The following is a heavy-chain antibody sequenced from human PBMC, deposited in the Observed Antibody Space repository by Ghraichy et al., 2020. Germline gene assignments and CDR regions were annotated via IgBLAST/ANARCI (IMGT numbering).Heavy chain of an antibody. CDR3: ARAVSSSHNWFDP. J-gene: IGHJ5*02. Sequence: GGSLRLSCAASGFTFSSYWMHWVRQAPGKGLVWVSRINSDGSSTSYADSVKGRFTISRDNAKNTLYLQMNSLRAEDTAVYYCARAVSSSHNWFDPWGQGTLVTVSS. V-gene: IGHV3-74*01. D-gene: IGHD6-13*01. CDR2: INSDGSST. CDR1: GFTFSSYW.